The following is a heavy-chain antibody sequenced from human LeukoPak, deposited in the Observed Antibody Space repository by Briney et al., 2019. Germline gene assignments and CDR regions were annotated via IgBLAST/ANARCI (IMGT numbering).Heavy chain of an antibody. Sequence: ASVKVSCKASGYTFTSYGISWVRQAPGQGLEWMGWISAYNGNTNYEQKPQGRVTLTTDPSTSTAYMELRSLRSDDPAVYYCARTPGGSYAYYYYGMDVWGKGTTVTVSS. CDR1: GYTFTSYG. J-gene: IGHJ6*04. V-gene: IGHV1-18*04. D-gene: IGHD3-16*01. CDR2: ISAYNGNT. CDR3: ARTPGGSYAYYYYGMDV.